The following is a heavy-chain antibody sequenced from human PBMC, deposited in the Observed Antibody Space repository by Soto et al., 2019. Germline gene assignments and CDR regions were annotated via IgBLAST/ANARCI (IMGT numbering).Heavy chain of an antibody. D-gene: IGHD3-16*01. CDR3: ARDGGRHSGGIDY. Sequence: XSVKVSCEASGGTFSSYSINWVRQAPGQGLEWMGEIIPIFGTANYAQKFQGRVTITAEESTSTAYMELSSLRSEDTAVYYCARDGGRHSGGIDYWGQGTLVTVSS. J-gene: IGHJ4*02. V-gene: IGHV1-69*13. CDR2: IIPIFGTA. CDR1: GGTFSSYS.